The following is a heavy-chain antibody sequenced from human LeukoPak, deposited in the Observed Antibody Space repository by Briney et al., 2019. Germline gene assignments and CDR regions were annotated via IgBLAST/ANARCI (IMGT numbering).Heavy chain of an antibody. CDR2: IYSGGST. J-gene: IGHJ3*02. Sequence: GESLKISCAASGFTVSSNYMSWVRQAPGKGLEWVSVIYSGGSTYYADSVKGRFTISRDNSKNTLYLQMNSLRAEDTAVYHCARGSRSAFDIWGQGTMVTVSS. CDR1: GFTVSSNY. V-gene: IGHV3-53*01. D-gene: IGHD1-26*01. CDR3: ARGSRSAFDI.